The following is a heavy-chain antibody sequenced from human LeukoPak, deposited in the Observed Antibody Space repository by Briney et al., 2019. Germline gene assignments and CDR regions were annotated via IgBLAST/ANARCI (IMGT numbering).Heavy chain of an antibody. J-gene: IGHJ3*02. CDR1: GFTFSNFW. CDR2: TKHDGNEK. Sequence: GGSLRLSCAASGFTFSNFWMSWLRQAPGKGLEWVANTKHDGNEKYSVDSVRGRVTISRDNAMNFLHLQLNSLRADDTAVYYCARDSASCRGCAFDMWGQGTMVIVSS. CDR3: ARDSASCRGCAFDM. V-gene: IGHV3-7*01. D-gene: IGHD2-2*01.